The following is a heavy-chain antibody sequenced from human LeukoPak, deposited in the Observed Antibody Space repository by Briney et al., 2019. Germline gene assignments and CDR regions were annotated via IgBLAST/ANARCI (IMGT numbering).Heavy chain of an antibody. CDR1: GFAFSTYA. D-gene: IGHD6-13*01. J-gene: IGHJ4*02. CDR3: AKQPHSSSWYNYFDY. Sequence: GGSLRLSCAASGFAFSTYAMSWVRQAPGKGLEWVSGISGSGGSTYHADSVKGRFAISRDNSKNTVYLQMNSLRAEDTAVYYCAKQPHSSSWYNYFDYWGQGTLVTVSS. V-gene: IGHV3-23*01. CDR2: ISGSGGST.